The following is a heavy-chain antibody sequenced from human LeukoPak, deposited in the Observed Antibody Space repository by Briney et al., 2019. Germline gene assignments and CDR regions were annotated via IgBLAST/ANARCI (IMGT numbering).Heavy chain of an antibody. Sequence: ASVKVSCKASGGTFSSYAISWVRQAPGQGLEWMGGIIPIFGTANYAQKFQGRVTITADKSTSTAYMELSSLRSEDTAVYCCATDDCSGGIQGCAFGYWGQGTLVTVSS. J-gene: IGHJ4*02. V-gene: IGHV1-69*06. CDR3: ATDDCSGGIQGCAFGY. D-gene: IGHD2-15*01. CDR2: IIPIFGTA. CDR1: GGTFSSYA.